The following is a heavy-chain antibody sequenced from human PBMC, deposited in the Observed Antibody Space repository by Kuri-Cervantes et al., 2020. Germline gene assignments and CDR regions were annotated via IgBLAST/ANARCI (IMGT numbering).Heavy chain of an antibody. CDR1: GFTFSSYN. V-gene: IGHV3-21*05. Sequence: GGSLRLSCVASGFTFSSYNMNWVRQAPGRGLEWVSYISSGGSYIYYADSLRGRVIISRDNTRNSLYLLISSVRADDTAVYYCVREYYYYYMDVWGKGTTVTVSS. J-gene: IGHJ6*03. CDR3: VREYYYYYMDV. CDR2: ISSGGSYI.